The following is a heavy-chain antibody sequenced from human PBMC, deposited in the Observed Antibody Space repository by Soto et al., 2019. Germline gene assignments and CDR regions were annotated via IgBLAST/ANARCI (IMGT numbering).Heavy chain of an antibody. J-gene: IGHJ3*02. V-gene: IGHV4-30-4*01. CDR1: GGSIRSGEKY. CDR3: ARVLDVWSHVASYAFDI. CDR2: IYYSGST. D-gene: IGHD1-1*01. Sequence: QVQLQESGPGLVKPSQTLSLTCTVSGGSIRSGEKYWTWIRQPPGKGLEWIGYIYYSGSTYYNPSLQSRITISVDTSKNQFSLKLSSVTAADTAVYYCARVLDVWSHVASYAFDIWGQGTMVTVSS.